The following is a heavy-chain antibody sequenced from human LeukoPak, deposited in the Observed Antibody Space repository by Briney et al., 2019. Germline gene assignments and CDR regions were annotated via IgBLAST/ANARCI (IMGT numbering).Heavy chain of an antibody. CDR3: AKDSVQWFGELSVNWFDP. Sequence: PGGTLRLSCAASGFTFSSYGMSWVRQAPGKGLEWVSAISGSGGSTYYADSVKGRFTISRDNSKNTLYLQMNSLRAEDTAVYYCAKDSVQWFGELSVNWFDPWGQGTLVTVSS. V-gene: IGHV3-23*01. CDR2: ISGSGGST. CDR1: GFTFSSYG. J-gene: IGHJ5*02. D-gene: IGHD3-10*01.